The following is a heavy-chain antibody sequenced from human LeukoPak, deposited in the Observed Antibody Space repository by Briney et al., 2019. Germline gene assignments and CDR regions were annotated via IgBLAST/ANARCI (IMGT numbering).Heavy chain of an antibody. CDR2: INRDGSST. CDR3: AKGRDYYGSGSLVDY. J-gene: IGHJ4*02. V-gene: IGHV3-74*01. D-gene: IGHD3-10*01. Sequence: GGSLRLSCAASGFTFSSYGMHWVRQAPGKGLVWVSRINRDGSSTSYADSVKRRFTISRDNTKNTLHLQMNSLRAEDTAVYYCAKGRDYYGSGSLVDYWGQGTLVTVSS. CDR1: GFTFSSYG.